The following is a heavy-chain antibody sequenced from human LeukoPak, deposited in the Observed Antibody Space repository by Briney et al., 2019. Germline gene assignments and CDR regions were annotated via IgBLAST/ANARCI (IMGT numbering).Heavy chain of an antibody. CDR3: AATAQESSSSCGGAPGCDEYFHH. J-gene: IGHJ1*01. CDR2: IYYSGSI. Sequence: SETLSLTCTVSGGSISSSSYYWGWIRQPPGKGLEWIGSIYYSGSICYNPSLKSRVTISVDTSKNQFSLELSSVTAADAAVYYCAATAQESSSSCGGAPGCDEYFHHWGQGTLVTVSS. V-gene: IGHV4-39*07. D-gene: IGHD6-13*01. CDR1: GGSISSSSYY.